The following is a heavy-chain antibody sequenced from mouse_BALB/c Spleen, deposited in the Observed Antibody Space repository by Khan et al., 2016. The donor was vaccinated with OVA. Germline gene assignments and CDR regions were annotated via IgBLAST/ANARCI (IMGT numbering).Heavy chain of an antibody. CDR1: GFSLSNYG. V-gene: IGHV2-3*01. J-gene: IGHJ4*01. CDR3: AKFTPEYYSMDY. Sequence: VELVESGPGLVAPSQSLSITCTVPGFSLSNYGVSWVRQPPGKGLEWLGVTWGDGSTNYHSALISRLIITKDNSKRQVFLKLNSLQTDDTATYYCAKFTPEYYSMDYWGQGTSVTVSS. D-gene: IGHD1-1*01. CDR2: TWGDGST.